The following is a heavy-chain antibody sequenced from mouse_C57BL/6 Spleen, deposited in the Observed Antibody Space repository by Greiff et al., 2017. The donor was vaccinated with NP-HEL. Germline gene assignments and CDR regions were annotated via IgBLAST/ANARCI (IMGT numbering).Heavy chain of an antibody. CDR2: IHPNSGST. J-gene: IGHJ4*01. CDR3: ARGGTGRDYAMDY. V-gene: IGHV1-64*01. Sequence: QVQLQQPGAELVKPGASVKLSCKASGYTFTSYWMHWVKQRPGQGLEWIGMIHPNSGSTNYNEKFKSKATLTVDKSSSTAYMQLSSLTSEDSAVYYCARGGTGRDYAMDYWGQGTSVTVSS. D-gene: IGHD3-3*01. CDR1: GYTFTSYW.